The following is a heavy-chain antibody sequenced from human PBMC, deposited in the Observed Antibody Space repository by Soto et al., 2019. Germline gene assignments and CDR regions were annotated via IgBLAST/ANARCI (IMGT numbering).Heavy chain of an antibody. CDR3: AKDPYSGVLVPVAIGFDP. Sequence: VGSLRLSCAASGFTFSNYAMTWVRQGPGKGLEWVSAISGSGGSAYYADSVRGRFTISRDNSKNTLYLQMNSLRADDSGVYYCAKDPYSGVLVPVAIGFDPWGPGTLVTVSS. V-gene: IGHV3-23*01. CDR2: ISGSGGSA. J-gene: IGHJ5*02. CDR1: GFTFSNYA. D-gene: IGHD2-2*01.